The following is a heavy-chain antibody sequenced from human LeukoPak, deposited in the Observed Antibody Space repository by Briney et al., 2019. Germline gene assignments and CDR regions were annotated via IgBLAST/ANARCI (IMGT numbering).Heavy chain of an antibody. CDR2: IWFDGRNK. D-gene: IGHD5-12*01. J-gene: IGHJ4*02. CDR1: GFTFSTYG. Sequence: GGSLRLSCAASGFTFSTYGMHWVRQAPGKGLEWVAVIWFDGRNKYYADSVKGRFTISRDTSRNILYLQMKSLRAEDTAVYYCARGPRYSAYEPSFDFDYWGQGTLVTVSS. V-gene: IGHV3-33*01. CDR3: ARGPRYSAYEPSFDFDY.